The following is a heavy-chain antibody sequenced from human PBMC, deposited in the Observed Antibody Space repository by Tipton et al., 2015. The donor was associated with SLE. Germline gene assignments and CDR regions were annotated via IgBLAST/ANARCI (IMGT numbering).Heavy chain of an antibody. CDR2: IHYAGGT. V-gene: IGHV4-39*07. D-gene: IGHD3-9*01. Sequence: TLSLTCSVSGDSLSSNNYYWGWIRQSPAQGLEWIGTIHYAGGTYYNPSLRSRLTISVDTSENHLSLLLSAVTAADTAVYYCAGHPQLAYFDPWGPGTLVTVSS. J-gene: IGHJ4*02. CDR1: GDSLSSNNYY. CDR3: AGHPQLAYFDP.